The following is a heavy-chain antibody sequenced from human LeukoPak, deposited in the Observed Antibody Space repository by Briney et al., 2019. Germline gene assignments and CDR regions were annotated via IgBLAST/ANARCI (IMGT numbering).Heavy chain of an antibody. CDR2: ISGSGGST. CDR1: GFTFSSYG. D-gene: IGHD6-19*01. CDR3: ARGGWAVAGPTNAFDI. Sequence: GGTLRLSCAASGFTFSSYGMSWVRQDPGKGLEWVSAISGSGGSTYYADSVKGRFTISRDNAKNSLYLQMNSLRAEDTAVYYCARGGWAVAGPTNAFDIWGQGTMVTVSS. V-gene: IGHV3-23*01. J-gene: IGHJ3*02.